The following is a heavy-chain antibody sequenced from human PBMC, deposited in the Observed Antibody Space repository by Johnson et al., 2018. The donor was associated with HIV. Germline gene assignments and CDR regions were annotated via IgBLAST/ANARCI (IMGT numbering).Heavy chain of an antibody. J-gene: IGHJ3*02. CDR2: ISYGGKNK. D-gene: IGHD7-27*01. Sequence: QVQLVESGGGVVQPGRSLRLSCEASGFTFSSYAVHWVRQAPGKGLEWVALISYGGKNKYYADSVKGRFTISRDNSKNTLYLQMNSLRAEDTAVYYCARDKANWGPSRDVGAFDIWGQGTMVTVSS. CDR1: GFTFSSYA. V-gene: IGHV3-30*04. CDR3: ARDKANWGPSRDVGAFDI.